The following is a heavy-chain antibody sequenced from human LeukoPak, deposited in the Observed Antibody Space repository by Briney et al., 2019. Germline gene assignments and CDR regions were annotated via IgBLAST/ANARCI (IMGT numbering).Heavy chain of an antibody. J-gene: IGHJ4*02. CDR3: ARLGFDWLPSV. CDR2: IYTTGST. CDR1: GGSISSYY. D-gene: IGHD3-9*01. Sequence: SETLSLTCTVSGGSISSYYWTWIRQPAGKGLEWIGRIYTTGSTNYNPSLKSRVTMSIDTSKNQFSLKLSSVTAADTAVYYCARLGFDWLPSVWGQGTLVTVSS. V-gene: IGHV4-4*07.